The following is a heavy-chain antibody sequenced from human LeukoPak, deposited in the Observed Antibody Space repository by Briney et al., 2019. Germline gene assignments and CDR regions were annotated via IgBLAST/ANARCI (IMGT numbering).Heavy chain of an antibody. CDR1: GRSFSGYY. J-gene: IGHJ6*02. D-gene: IGHD3-16*01. V-gene: IGHV4-34*01. CDR2: INHSGST. CDR3: VRETDYVGMDV. Sequence: SETLSLTCAVYGRSFSGYYWSWIRQPPGKGLEWIGEINHSGSTNYNPSLKSRVTISVDTSKNQFSLKLSSVTAADTAVYYCVRETDYVGMDVWGQGTTVSVYS.